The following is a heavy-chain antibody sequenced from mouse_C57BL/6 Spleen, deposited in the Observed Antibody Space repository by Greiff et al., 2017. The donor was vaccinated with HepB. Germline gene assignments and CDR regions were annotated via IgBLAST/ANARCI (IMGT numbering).Heavy chain of an antibody. V-gene: IGHV1-50*01. J-gene: IGHJ2*01. CDR3: ATGNPYYFDY. D-gene: IGHD2-1*01. CDR2: IDPSDSYT. Sequence: QVQLKQPGAELVKPGASVKLSCKASGYTFTSYWMQWVKQRPGQGLEWIGEIDPSDSYTNYNQKFKGKATLTVDTSASTAYMQLSSLTSEGSAVYYCATGNPYYFDYWGQGTTLTVSS. CDR1: GYTFTSYW.